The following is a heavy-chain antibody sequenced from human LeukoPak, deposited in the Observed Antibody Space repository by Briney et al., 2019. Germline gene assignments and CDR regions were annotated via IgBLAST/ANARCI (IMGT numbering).Heavy chain of an antibody. Sequence: PSETLSLTCTVSGGSISSSSYYWGWIRQPPGKGLEWIGSIYYSGSTYYNPSLKSRVTISVDTSKNQFSLKLSSVTAADTAVYYCARGRPIYYYGSGSKPHFDYWGQGTLVTVSS. CDR2: IYYSGST. D-gene: IGHD3-10*01. J-gene: IGHJ4*02. CDR3: ARGRPIYYYGSGSKPHFDY. V-gene: IGHV4-39*07. CDR1: GGSISSSSYY.